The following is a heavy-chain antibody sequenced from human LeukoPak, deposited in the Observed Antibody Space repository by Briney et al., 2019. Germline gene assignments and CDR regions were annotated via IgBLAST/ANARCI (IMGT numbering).Heavy chain of an antibody. CDR1: GGSISSHY. V-gene: IGHV4-59*11. D-gene: IGHD1-26*01. CDR2: IYYSGST. J-gene: IGHJ6*03. CDR3: ARGGMVGDRYMDV. Sequence: SETLSLTCTVSGGSISSHYWSWLRQPPGKGLEWIGYIYYSGSTNSNPSLKSRLTMSVATSKNQFSLKLSSVTAADTGVYYCARGGMVGDRYMDVWGKGTTVTVSS.